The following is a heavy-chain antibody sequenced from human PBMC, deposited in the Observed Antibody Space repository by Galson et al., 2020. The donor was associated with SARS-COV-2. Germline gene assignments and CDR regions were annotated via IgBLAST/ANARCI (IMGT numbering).Heavy chain of an antibody. Sequence: SETLSLTCTVSGGSISSGGYYWSWIRQHPGKGLEWIGYIYYSGSTYYNPSLKSRVTISVDTSKNQFSLKLSSVTAADTAVYYCARSYAVYYYDSRGYYGNWGQGTLVTISS. CDR2: IYYSGST. V-gene: IGHV4-31*03. CDR1: GGSISSGGYY. CDR3: ARSYAVYYYDSRGYYGN. D-gene: IGHD3-22*01. J-gene: IGHJ4*02.